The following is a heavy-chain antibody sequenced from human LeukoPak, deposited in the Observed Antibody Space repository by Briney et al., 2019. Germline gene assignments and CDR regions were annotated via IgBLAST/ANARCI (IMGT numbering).Heavy chain of an antibody. Sequence: ASVKVSCKASGYTFTGYYMHWVRQAPGQGLEWMGWINPNSGGTNHAQKFQGRVTMTRDTTISPAYMELSRLRSDDTAVYYCARGYYDSSGYQYYYYYYYMDVWGKGTTVTISS. V-gene: IGHV1-2*02. CDR1: GYTFTGYY. CDR3: ARGYYDSSGYQYYYYYYYMDV. D-gene: IGHD3-22*01. J-gene: IGHJ6*03. CDR2: INPNSGGT.